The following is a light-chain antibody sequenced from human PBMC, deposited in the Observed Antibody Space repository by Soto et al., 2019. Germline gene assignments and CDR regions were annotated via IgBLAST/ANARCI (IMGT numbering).Light chain of an antibody. Sequence: EIVMTQSPATLSVSPGERATLSCRASQSVNYNLAWYQQKPGQAPRLLIYGASTRATGIPARFSGSGSGTEFTLTISSLQSEDFAVYYCQQYTNWPLFGGGTKVDIK. J-gene: IGKJ4*01. CDR3: QQYTNWPL. CDR2: GAS. V-gene: IGKV3-15*01. CDR1: QSVNYN.